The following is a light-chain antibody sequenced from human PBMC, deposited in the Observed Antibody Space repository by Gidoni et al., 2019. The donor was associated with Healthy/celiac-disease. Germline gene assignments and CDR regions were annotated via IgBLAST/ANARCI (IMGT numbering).Light chain of an antibody. V-gene: IGKV1-33*01. Sequence: DIQMTQSPSSLSASVGDRVTITCQASQDISNYLNWYQQKPGKAPKLLIYDASNLETGVPSRFSGSGSGTDFTFTISSLQPEDIATYYCQQYDNSYSFGQETKLEIK. CDR2: DAS. J-gene: IGKJ2*03. CDR1: QDISNY. CDR3: QQYDNSYS.